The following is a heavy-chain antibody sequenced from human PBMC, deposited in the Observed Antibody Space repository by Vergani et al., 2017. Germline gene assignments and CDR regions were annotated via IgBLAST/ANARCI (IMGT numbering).Heavy chain of an antibody. CDR2: IYYSGST. D-gene: IGHD3-10*01. V-gene: IGHV4-31*03. Sequence: QVQLQESGPGLVKPSQTLSLTCTVSGGSISSGGYYWSWIRQHPGKGLEWIGYIYYSGSTYYNPSLKSRVTISVDTSKNQFSLKLSSVTAADTAVYYCARDRTPYYYGSGSYGDNWFDPWGQGTLVTVSS. CDR3: ARDRTPYYYGSGSYGDNWFDP. CDR1: GGSISSGGYY. J-gene: IGHJ5*02.